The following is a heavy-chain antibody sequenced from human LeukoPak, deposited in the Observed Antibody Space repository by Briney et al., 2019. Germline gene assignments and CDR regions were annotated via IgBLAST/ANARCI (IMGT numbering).Heavy chain of an antibody. V-gene: IGHV3-48*02. J-gene: IGHJ4*02. CDR3: ASYGSGNYP. D-gene: IGHD3-10*01. Sequence: GGSLRLSCAASGFTFSSYSMNWVRQAPGKGLEWVSYISSDSRTIYYADSVKGRFTISRDNAKNSLYLQMKSLRDEDTAVYYCASYGSGNYPWGQGTLVTVSS. CDR1: GFTFSSYS. CDR2: ISSDSRTI.